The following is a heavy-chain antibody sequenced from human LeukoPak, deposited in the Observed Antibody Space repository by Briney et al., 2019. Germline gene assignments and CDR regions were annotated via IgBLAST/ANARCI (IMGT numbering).Heavy chain of an antibody. Sequence: ASVKVSCKASGYTFTSYGVTWVRQAPGQGPEWMGWVSGHNGDTDYAQKLQGRVTMTIVTSTSTAYMELRNLISDDTAVYFCARDRHSGYSSVWYDHWGQGTLVTVSS. V-gene: IGHV1-18*01. D-gene: IGHD6-25*01. CDR3: ARDRHSGYSSVWYDH. CDR1: GYTFTSYG. J-gene: IGHJ5*02. CDR2: VSGHNGDT.